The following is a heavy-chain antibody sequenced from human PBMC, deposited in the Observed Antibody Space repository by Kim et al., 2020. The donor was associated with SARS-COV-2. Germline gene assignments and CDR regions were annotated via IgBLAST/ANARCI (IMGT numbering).Heavy chain of an antibody. CDR1: GFTFSDHY. CDR2: TRNKTKSYTT. D-gene: IGHD1-26*01. J-gene: IGHJ6*02. Sequence: GGSLRLSCAASGFTFSDHYMDWVRQAPGKGLEWVGRTRNKTKSYTTEYAASVKGRFTIARDDSKNSLYLQMNSLKAEDTAVYYCARVTLGGSRVGGMDVWGQGTTVTVSS. V-gene: IGHV3-72*01. CDR3: ARVTLGGSRVGGMDV.